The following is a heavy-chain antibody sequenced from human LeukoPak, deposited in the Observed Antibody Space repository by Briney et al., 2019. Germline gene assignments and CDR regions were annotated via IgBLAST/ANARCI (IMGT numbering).Heavy chain of an antibody. D-gene: IGHD2-15*01. CDR3: AREGPLSSWQNNWFDP. Sequence: SVKVSCKASGGTFSSYAISWVRQAPGQGLEWMGRIIPILGIANYAQKFQGRVTITADKSTSTAYMELSSLRSEDTAVYYCAREGPLSSWQNNWFDPWGQGTLVTVSS. CDR1: GGTFSSYA. V-gene: IGHV1-69*04. CDR2: IIPILGIA. J-gene: IGHJ5*02.